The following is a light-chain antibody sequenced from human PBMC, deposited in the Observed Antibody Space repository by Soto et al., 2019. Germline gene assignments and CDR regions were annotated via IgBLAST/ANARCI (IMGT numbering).Light chain of an antibody. V-gene: IGKV3-15*01. J-gene: IGKJ1*01. CDR1: QSVSSN. CDR2: GAS. CDR3: QQYNNWPRT. Sequence: EILMTQSPATLSVSPGERATLSCRASQSVSSNLAWYQQKPGQAPRLLIYGASTRPTGIPARFSGGGSGTEFTLTISSLQSEGFAVYYCQQYNNWPRTFGQGTKVDIK.